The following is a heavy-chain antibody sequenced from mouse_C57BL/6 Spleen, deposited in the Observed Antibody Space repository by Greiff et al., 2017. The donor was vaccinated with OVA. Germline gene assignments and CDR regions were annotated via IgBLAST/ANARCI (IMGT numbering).Heavy chain of an antibody. Sequence: QVQLQQSGTELVKPGASVKLSCKASGYTFTSYWMHWVKQRPGQGLEWIGNINPSNGGTNYNEKFKSKATLTVDKSSSTAYMQLSSLTSEDSAVYYCAYSNYAVYYFDYWGQGTTLTVSS. CDR2: INPSNGGT. D-gene: IGHD2-5*01. V-gene: IGHV1-53*01. CDR1: GYTFTSYW. CDR3: AYSNYAVYYFDY. J-gene: IGHJ2*01.